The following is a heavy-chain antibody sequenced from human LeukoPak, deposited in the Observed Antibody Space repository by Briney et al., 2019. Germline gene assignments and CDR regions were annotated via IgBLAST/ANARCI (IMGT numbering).Heavy chain of an antibody. CDR3: AKGSLEWLFVYYFDY. Sequence: GGSLRLSCAASGFTFSSYAMSWVRQAPGKGLEWVSAISGSGGSTYYADSVKGRFTISRDNSKNTLFLQMSSLRAEDTALYYCAKGSLEWLFVYYFDYWGQGTLVTVSS. CDR1: GFTFSSYA. CDR2: ISGSGGST. D-gene: IGHD3-3*01. V-gene: IGHV3-23*01. J-gene: IGHJ4*02.